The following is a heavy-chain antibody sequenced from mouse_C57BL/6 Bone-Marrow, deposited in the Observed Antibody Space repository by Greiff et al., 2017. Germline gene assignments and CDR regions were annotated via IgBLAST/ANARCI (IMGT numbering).Heavy chain of an antibody. J-gene: IGHJ4*01. CDR2: ISNGGGST. D-gene: IGHD1-1*01. CDR3: ARPGSTLYYYAMDY. CDR1: GFTFSDYY. V-gene: IGHV5-12*01. Sequence: DVKLVESGGGLVQPGGSLKLSCAASGFTFSDYYMYWVRQTPEKRLEWVAYISNGGGSTYYPDTVKGRFTISRDNAKNTLYLQMSRLKSEDTAMYYCARPGSTLYYYAMDYWGQGTSVTVSS.